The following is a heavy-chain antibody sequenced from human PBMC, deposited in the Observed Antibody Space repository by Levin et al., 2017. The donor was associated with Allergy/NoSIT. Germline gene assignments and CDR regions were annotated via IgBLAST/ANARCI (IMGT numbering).Heavy chain of an antibody. V-gene: IGHV3-21*01. CDR3: SRGDASTIRDAPDN. D-gene: IGHD2-2*01. CDR1: GFPFSSYS. J-gene: IGHJ4*02. CDR2: MSSGSTYI. Sequence: GGSLRLSCAASGFPFSSYSMHWVRQAPGTGLEWVASMSSGSTYILYADFLKGRFTISRDDANNSLFLQMDNLIVADTAVYFCSRGDASTIRDAPDNWGQGNVVSVSS.